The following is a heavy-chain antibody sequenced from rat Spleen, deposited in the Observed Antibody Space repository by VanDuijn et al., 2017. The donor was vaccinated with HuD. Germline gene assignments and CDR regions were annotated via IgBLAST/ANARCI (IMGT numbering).Heavy chain of an antibody. D-gene: IGHD1-12*03. CDR2: FSYDGSTT. CDR3: ARGKIYYHNSSPYEDYFDY. J-gene: IGHJ2*01. Sequence: EVQLVESGGGLVQPGRSLKLSCAASGFTFSDYYMAWVRQAPTKGLEWVATFSYDGSTTYYRDSVKGRFTISRDNAKSTLYLQMDSLRSEDTATYYCARGKIYYHNSSPYEDYFDYWGHGVMVTVSS. V-gene: IGHV5-29*01. CDR1: GFTFSDYY.